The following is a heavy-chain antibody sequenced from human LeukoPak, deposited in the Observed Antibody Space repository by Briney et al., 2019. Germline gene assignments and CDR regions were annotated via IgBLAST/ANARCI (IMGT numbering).Heavy chain of an antibody. D-gene: IGHD3-3*01. CDR3: AKTSDFWSGYYSFGTMDV. CDR1: GFTFSSYA. J-gene: IGHJ6*02. V-gene: IGHV3-23*01. Sequence: GGSLRLSCAASGFTFSSYAMSWVRQAPGKGLEWVSAISGSGGSTYYADSVKGRFTISRDNSKDTLYLQMNSLRAEDTAVYYCAKTSDFWSGYYSFGTMDVWGQGTTVTVSS. CDR2: ISGSGGST.